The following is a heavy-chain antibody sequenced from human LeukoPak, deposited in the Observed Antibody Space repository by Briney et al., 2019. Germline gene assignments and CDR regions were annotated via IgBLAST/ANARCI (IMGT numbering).Heavy chain of an antibody. CDR2: IRSKAYGGTT. D-gene: IGHD2-2*01. V-gene: IGHV3-49*04. CDR3: TRVPTLGYCSSTSCSFGY. CDR1: GFTFGDYA. Sequence: GGSLRLSCTASGFTFGDYAMSWVRQAPGKGLEWVGFIRSKAYGGTTEYAASVKGRFTILRDDSKSIAYLQMNSLKTEDTAVYYCTRVPTLGYCSSTSCSFGYWGQGTLVTVSS. J-gene: IGHJ4*02.